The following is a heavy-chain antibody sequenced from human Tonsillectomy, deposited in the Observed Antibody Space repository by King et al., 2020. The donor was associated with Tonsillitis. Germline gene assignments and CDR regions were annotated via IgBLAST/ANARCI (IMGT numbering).Heavy chain of an antibody. CDR3: MAGATNFDY. D-gene: IGHD1-26*01. CDR2: IRSKANSYAT. CDR1: GFTFSGSA. J-gene: IGHJ4*02. Sequence: QLVQSGGGLVQPGGSLKLSCAASGFTFSGSAMHWVRQASGKGLEWVGRIRSKANSYATAYAASVKGRFTISRDDSKNTAYLQMNSLKTEDTAVYYCMAGATNFDYWGQGTLVTVSS. V-gene: IGHV3-73*02.